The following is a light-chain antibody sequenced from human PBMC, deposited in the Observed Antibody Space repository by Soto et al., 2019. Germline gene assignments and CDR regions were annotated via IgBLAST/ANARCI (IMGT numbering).Light chain of an antibody. CDR1: RGVSANY. CDR2: GAS. CDR3: QQYGSSPRT. V-gene: IGKV3-20*01. Sequence: ENFLTKSPGTASLSTGEGATLSCRASRGVSANYLAWYQQKPGQAPTLLIYGASIRAAGIPDRFSGSGSGTDFTLTIRRLEPEDFAVYYCQQYGSSPRTFGQGTKVDIK. J-gene: IGKJ1*01.